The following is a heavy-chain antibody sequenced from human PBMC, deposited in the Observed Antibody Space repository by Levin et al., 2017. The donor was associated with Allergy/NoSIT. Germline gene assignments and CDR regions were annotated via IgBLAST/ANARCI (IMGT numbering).Heavy chain of an antibody. CDR2: IHHSGAS. Sequence: SETLSLTCTVSGASIGSGDFYWTWIRQPPGKALEWIGYIHHSGASQYNPSLKSRLTVSDDTSKNQFSLILRSVTVADTAIYFCARAAPGGEFDYWGRGTLVNVSS. D-gene: IGHD3-10*01. V-gene: IGHV4-30-4*01. CDR1: GASIGSGDFY. CDR3: ARAAPGGEFDY. J-gene: IGHJ4*02.